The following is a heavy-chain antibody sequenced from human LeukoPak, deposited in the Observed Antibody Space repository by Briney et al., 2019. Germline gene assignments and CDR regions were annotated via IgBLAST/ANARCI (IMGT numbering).Heavy chain of an antibody. D-gene: IGHD7-27*01. CDR2: ISGSGRTI. CDR3: AKDLTGTYGFDF. J-gene: IGHJ3*01. V-gene: IGHV3-11*04. CDR1: RFTFSDYY. Sequence: PGGSLRLSCTASRFTFSDYYMSWFRQAPGKGLEWLSHISGSGRTIHYADSVKGRLTASRDTAKNSLYLQMNDLRVEDTAVYYCAKDLTGTYGFDFWGQGTMVTVSS.